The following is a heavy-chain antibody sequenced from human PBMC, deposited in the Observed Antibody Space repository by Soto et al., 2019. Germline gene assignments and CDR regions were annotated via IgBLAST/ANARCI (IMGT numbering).Heavy chain of an antibody. J-gene: IGHJ4*02. V-gene: IGHV3-23*01. D-gene: IGHD6-13*01. CDR3: ARRGPGTYFDS. CDR1: GFTFSSYA. Sequence: EVQLLDSGGGLVQPGGSLRLSCAASGFTFSSYAMNWVRQAPGKGLEWVSVISGSGDSTYYADSVKGRFTISRDKSKNTLYLQMNSLRTEDTAVYYCARRGPGTYFDSWGQGTLVTVSS. CDR2: ISGSGDST.